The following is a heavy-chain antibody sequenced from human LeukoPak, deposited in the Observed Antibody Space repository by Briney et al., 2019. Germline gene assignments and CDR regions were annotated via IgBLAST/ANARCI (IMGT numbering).Heavy chain of an antibody. CDR3: ARIAAALPYYFDY. CDR1: GFTLSSYS. J-gene: IGHJ4*02. V-gene: IGHV3-21*01. D-gene: IGHD6-13*01. Sequence: PGGSLRLSCAASGFTLSSYSMNWVRQAPGKGLEWVSSISSSSSYIYYADSVKGRFTISRDNAKNSLYLQMNSLRAEDTAVYYCARIAAALPYYFDYWGQGTLVTVSS. CDR2: ISSSSSYI.